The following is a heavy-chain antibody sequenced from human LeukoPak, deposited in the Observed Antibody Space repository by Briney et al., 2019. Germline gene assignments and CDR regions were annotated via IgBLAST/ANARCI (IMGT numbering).Heavy chain of an antibody. J-gene: IGHJ6*03. CDR2: MNPNSGNT. V-gene: IGHV1-8*03. Sequence: SVKVSCKASGGTFSSYAISWVRQAPGQGLEWMGWMNPNSGNTGYAQKFQGRVTITRNTSISTAYMELSSLRSEDTAVYYCARVVIGVTPYYYYYYMDVWGKGTTVTVSS. D-gene: IGHD4-23*01. CDR3: ARVVIGVTPYYYYYYMDV. CDR1: GGTFSSYA.